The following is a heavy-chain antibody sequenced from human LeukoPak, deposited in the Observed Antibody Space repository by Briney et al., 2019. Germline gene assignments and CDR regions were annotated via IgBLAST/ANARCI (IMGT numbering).Heavy chain of an antibody. CDR1: GFAFSTYW. V-gene: IGHV3-74*01. CDR2: IDSDGSST. D-gene: IGHD6-13*01. CDR3: ARDSIAVDGDFDY. Sequence: GGSLRLSCAASGFAFSTYWMHWVRQAPGKGLVWVSRIDSDGSSTSYADSVKGRFTISRDNAKNTLYLQMNSLRADDTAVYYCARDSIAVDGDFDYWGQGTLVTVSS. J-gene: IGHJ4*02.